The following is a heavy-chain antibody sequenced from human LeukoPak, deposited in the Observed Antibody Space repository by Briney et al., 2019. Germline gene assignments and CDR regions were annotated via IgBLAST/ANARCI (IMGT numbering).Heavy chain of an antibody. V-gene: IGHV4-59*01. CDR2: IYYSGST. CDR1: GGSISSYY. J-gene: IGHJ3*02. CDR3: ARDTASPAVRAFDI. D-gene: IGHD5-18*01. Sequence: PSETLSLTCTVSGGSISSYYWSWIRQPPGKGLEWIGYIYYSGSTNYNPFLKSRVTISVDTSKNQFSLKLSSVTAADTAVYYCARDTASPAVRAFDIWGQGTMVTVSS.